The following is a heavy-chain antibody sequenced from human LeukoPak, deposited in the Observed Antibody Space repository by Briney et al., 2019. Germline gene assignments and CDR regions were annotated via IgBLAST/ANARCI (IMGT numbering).Heavy chain of an antibody. J-gene: IGHJ4*02. CDR3: AKDSGYYDSSGSLGY. Sequence: GGSLRLSCAASGFTFDDYAMHWVRQAPGKGLEWVSGISWNSGSIDYADSVKGRFTISRDNAKNSLYLQMNSLRAEDTALYYCAKDSGYYDSSGSLGYWGQGTLVTVSS. CDR1: GFTFDDYA. D-gene: IGHD3-22*01. CDR2: ISWNSGSI. V-gene: IGHV3-9*01.